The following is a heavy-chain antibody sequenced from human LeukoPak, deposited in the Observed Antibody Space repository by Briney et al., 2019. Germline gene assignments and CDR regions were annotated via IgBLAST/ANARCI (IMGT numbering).Heavy chain of an antibody. CDR3: ATGTYCSSTSCYHYYYYGMDV. V-gene: IGHV3-30-3*01. J-gene: IGHJ6*02. D-gene: IGHD2-2*01. CDR2: ISYDGSNK. Sequence: GGSLRLSCAASGFTFSSYAMHWVRQAPGKGLEWVAVISYDGSNKYYADSVKGRFTISRDNSKNTLYLQMNSLRAEDTAVYYCATGTYCSSTSCYHYYYYGMDVWGQGTTVTVSS. CDR1: GFTFSSYA.